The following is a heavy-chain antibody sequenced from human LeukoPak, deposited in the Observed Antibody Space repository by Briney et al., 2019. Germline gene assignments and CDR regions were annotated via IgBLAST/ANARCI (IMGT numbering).Heavy chain of an antibody. Sequence: GGSLRLSCAASGFTFNNYAMTWVRQAPGKGLEWVSIISSGGGTTYYADSVKGRFTISSDNSKKTMFLQMNSLRADDTAKYYCANKAAVVAAPFHYWGQGTLVTVSS. D-gene: IGHD2-15*01. CDR3: ANKAAVVAAPFHY. CDR1: GFTFNNYA. J-gene: IGHJ4*02. CDR2: ISSGGGTT. V-gene: IGHV3-23*01.